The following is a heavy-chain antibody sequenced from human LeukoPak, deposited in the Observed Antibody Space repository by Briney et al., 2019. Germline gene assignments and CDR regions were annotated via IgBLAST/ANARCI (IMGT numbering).Heavy chain of an antibody. D-gene: IGHD6-19*01. CDR2: TYYRSKWYN. CDR3: ARSWAGSGWDYYYYGMDV. V-gene: IGHV6-1*01. Sequence: SQTLSLTCAISGDSVSSNSAAWNWIRQSPSRGLEWLGRTYYRSKWYNDYAVSVKSRITINPDTSKNQFSLQLNPVTPEDTAVYYCARSWAGSGWDYYYYGMDVWGQGTTVTVSS. J-gene: IGHJ6*02. CDR1: GDSVSSNSAA.